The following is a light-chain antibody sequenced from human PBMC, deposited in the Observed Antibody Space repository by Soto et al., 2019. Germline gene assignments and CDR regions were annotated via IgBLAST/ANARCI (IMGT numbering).Light chain of an antibody. Sequence: DIQMTQSPSSLSASVGDRVTITCQASHDITSFLNWYQHKPGRAPKLLIYDASILEAGVPTRFSGSGSGTHFPFPIRSLQPEYVATYYFQHCYCPPIFGPGTTVYFK. V-gene: IGKV1-33*01. CDR1: HDITSF. CDR2: DAS. CDR3: QHCYCPPI. J-gene: IGKJ3*01.